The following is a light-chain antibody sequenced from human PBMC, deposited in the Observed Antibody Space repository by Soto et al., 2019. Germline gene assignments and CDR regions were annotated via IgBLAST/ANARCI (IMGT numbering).Light chain of an antibody. CDR2: DVT. Sequence: QSVLTQPASEFRSPGQSITISCTGTGSDIGSYNYVSWYQHHPGKVHKFIIYDVTNRPSGVSDRFSGSKSGNTDTLAISGLQAEDEADYYCNSYTSAGTYVFGTGTKVTVL. J-gene: IGLJ1*01. CDR3: NSYTSAGTYV. CDR1: GSDIGSYNY. V-gene: IGLV2-14*03.